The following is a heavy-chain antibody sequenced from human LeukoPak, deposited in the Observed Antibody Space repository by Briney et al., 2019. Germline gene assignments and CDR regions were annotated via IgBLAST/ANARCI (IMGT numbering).Heavy chain of an antibody. Sequence: PGGSLRLSCAASGFTFSNYWMSWVRQAPGKGLEWVANTKLDGSEKYYVDSVKGRFTISRDNAEYLLYLQMNSLRAEDTAAYYCARDFGSPSYYYGMDAWGQGTTVTVSS. D-gene: IGHD3-10*01. CDR2: TKLDGSEK. CDR1: GFTFSNYW. J-gene: IGHJ6*02. V-gene: IGHV3-7*01. CDR3: ARDFGSPSYYYGMDA.